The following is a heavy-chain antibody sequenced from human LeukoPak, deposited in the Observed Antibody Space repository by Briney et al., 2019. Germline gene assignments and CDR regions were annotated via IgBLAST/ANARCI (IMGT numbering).Heavy chain of an antibody. CDR3: ARLGYYDSSGYYSPFDY. CDR2: IYSGGST. J-gene: IGHJ4*02. Sequence: GGSLRLSCAASGFTVSSNYMSWVRQAPGKGLEWVSVIYSGGSTYYADSVKGRFTISRDNSKNTLYLQMNSLRAEDTAVYYCARLGYYDSSGYYSPFDYWGQGTLVTVSS. D-gene: IGHD3-22*01. V-gene: IGHV3-53*01. CDR1: GFTVSSNY.